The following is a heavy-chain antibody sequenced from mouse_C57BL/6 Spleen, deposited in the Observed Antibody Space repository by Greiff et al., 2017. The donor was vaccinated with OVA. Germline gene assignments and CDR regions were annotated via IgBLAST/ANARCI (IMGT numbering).Heavy chain of an antibody. V-gene: IGHV5-17*01. D-gene: IGHD1-1*01. CDR2: ISSGSSTI. CDR3: AKRDYYGSFDY. J-gene: IGHJ2*01. Sequence: EVKVVESGGGLVKPGGSLKLSCAASGFTFSDYGMHWVRQAPEKGLEWVAYISSGSSTIYYADTVKGRFTISRDNAKNTLFLQMTSLRSEDTAMYYCAKRDYYGSFDYWGQGTTLTVSS. CDR1: GFTFSDYG.